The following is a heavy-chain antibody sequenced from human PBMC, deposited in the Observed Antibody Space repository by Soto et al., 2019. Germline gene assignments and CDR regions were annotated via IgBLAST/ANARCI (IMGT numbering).Heavy chain of an antibody. CDR2: IYYSGST. V-gene: IGHV4-31*03. Sequence: QVQLQESGPGLVKPSQTLSLTCTVSGGSISSGDYYWSWIRQHPGKGLEWIGYIYYSGSTYYHPSRKSRVTLSVDTSKIQFSLKLSSVTAADTAVYYCARWWSGSRQGFDPWGQGNLVTVSS. CDR3: ARWWSGSRQGFDP. J-gene: IGHJ5*02. CDR1: GGSISSGDYY. D-gene: IGHD3-3*01.